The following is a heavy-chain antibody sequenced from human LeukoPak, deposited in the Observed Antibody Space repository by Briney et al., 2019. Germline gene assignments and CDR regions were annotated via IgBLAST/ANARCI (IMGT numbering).Heavy chain of an antibody. V-gene: IGHV3-74*01. CDR3: ARRQASHAFDV. Sequence: GGSLRLSCAASGFTFSDYWMHWVRQAPGKGLVWVSRISIDGSTTTFADSVKGRFTISRDNTKNTLYLQMNSLRAEDTAVYFCARRQASHAFDVWGQGTMLTVSS. CDR2: ISIDGSTT. J-gene: IGHJ3*01. CDR1: GFTFSDYW.